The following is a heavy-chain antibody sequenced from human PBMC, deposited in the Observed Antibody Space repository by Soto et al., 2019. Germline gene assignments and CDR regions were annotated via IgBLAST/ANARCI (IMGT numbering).Heavy chain of an antibody. J-gene: IGHJ3*02. CDR2: ISSSSSTI. CDR3: ARDQLPDTAMVTIDAFDI. D-gene: IGHD5-18*01. Sequence: GGSLRLSCAASGFTFSSYSMNWVRQAPGKGLEWVSYISSSSSTIYYADSVKGRFTISRDNAKNSLYLQMNSLRDEDTAVYYCARDQLPDTAMVTIDAFDIWGQGTMVTVSS. V-gene: IGHV3-48*02. CDR1: GFTFSSYS.